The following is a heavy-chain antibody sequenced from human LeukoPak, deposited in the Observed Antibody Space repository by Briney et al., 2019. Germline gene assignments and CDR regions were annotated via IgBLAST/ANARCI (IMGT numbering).Heavy chain of an antibody. V-gene: IGHV1-46*01. J-gene: IGHJ6*02. CDR2: INPSGGST. CDR3: ARDCSSWSLYYYYGMDV. D-gene: IGHD6-13*01. CDR1: GYTFTSYY. Sequence: ASVKVSCKASGYTFTSYYMHWVRQAPGQGLEWMGIINPSGGSTSYAQKFQGRVTMTRDTPTSTVYMELSSLRSEDTAVYYCARDCSSWSLYYYYGMDVWGQGTTVTVSS.